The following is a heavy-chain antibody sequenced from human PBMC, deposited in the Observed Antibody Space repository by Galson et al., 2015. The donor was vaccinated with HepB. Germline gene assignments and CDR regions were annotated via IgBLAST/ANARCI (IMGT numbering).Heavy chain of an antibody. CDR1: GGSINNYY. Sequence: SETLSLTCTVSGGSINNYYWGWIRQPAGKGLEWLGRFYTRGNTDYNPSLKSRVTMSVDTSNNQFSLRLNSVTAADTAVYYCAREARDYVGSGYAYGYWGQGTLVTVSS. V-gene: IGHV4-4*07. CDR2: FYTRGNT. J-gene: IGHJ4*02. CDR3: AREARDYVGSGYAYGY. D-gene: IGHD3-22*01.